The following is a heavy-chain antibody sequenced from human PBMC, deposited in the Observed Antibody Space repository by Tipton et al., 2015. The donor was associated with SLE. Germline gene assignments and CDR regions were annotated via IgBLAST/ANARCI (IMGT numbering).Heavy chain of an antibody. Sequence: TLSLTCAVYDGSLTDYWWTWIRQPPGKGLEWIGDFNLSGRNNYNPSLRGRVTISGDTSKNQFSLNLTSVTAADTAAYSCARRRRWNEVDFDYCGHGTLLNVST. V-gene: IGHV4-34*01. CDR2: FNLSGRN. CDR1: DGSLTDYW. CDR3: ARRRRWNEVDFDY. J-gene: IGHJ4*01. D-gene: IGHD1-1*01.